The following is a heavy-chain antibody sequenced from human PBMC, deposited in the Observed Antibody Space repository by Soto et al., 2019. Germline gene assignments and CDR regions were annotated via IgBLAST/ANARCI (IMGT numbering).Heavy chain of an antibody. CDR1: GFTFSSYG. CDR2: IWYDGSNK. J-gene: IGHJ5*01. V-gene: IGHV3-33*01. Sequence: QVQLVESGGGVVQPGRSLRLSCAASGFTFSSYGMHWVRQAPGKGLEWVAVIWYDGSNKYYADSVKGRFTISRDNSKNTLYLQMNSLRAEDAVVYYCARGKFDFWGQGTLVTVSS. CDR3: ARGKFDF.